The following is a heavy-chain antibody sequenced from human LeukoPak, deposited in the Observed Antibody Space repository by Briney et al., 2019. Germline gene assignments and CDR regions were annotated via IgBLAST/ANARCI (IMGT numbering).Heavy chain of an antibody. V-gene: IGHV1-8*03. D-gene: IGHD6-19*01. Sequence: ASVKVSCKASGYTFSDYDINWVRQATGHGLDWMGWMNPNSGDTGYAVDFQGRVTITRDISITTAYMELSSLRSEDTAVYYCARGPFTSGARYFDYWGQGTLVTVSS. CDR1: GYTFSDYD. CDR2: MNPNSGDT. J-gene: IGHJ4*02. CDR3: ARGPFTSGARYFDY.